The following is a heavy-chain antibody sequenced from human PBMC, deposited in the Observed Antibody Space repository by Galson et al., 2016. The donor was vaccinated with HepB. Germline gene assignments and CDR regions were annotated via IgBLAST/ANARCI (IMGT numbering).Heavy chain of an antibody. J-gene: IGHJ4*02. CDR1: GFTFSNYW. CDR2: IKQDGSEE. Sequence: PRLSCAASGFTFSNYWMSWVRQAPGKGLEWVANIKQDGSEEYYVDSVKGRFTISRDNAKNSLYLQMNSLRAEDTAVYYCARRRGSGSHDYWGQGTLVTVSS. CDR3: ARRRGSGSHDY. D-gene: IGHD3-10*01. V-gene: IGHV3-7*03.